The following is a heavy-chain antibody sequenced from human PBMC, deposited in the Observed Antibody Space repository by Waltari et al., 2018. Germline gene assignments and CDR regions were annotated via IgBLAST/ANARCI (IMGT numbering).Heavy chain of an antibody. CDR3: AKDLYCSAGSCYSGPDY. CDR1: GFTFSSYA. CDR2: IGGSGAGT. J-gene: IGHJ4*02. D-gene: IGHD2-15*01. Sequence: EMQLLESGGGLVQPGGSLRLSCAASGFTFSSYAMSWVRQAPGKGLGWVSAIGGSGAGTYYADSVKGRFTISRDNSKNTLYLQMNSLRAEDTAVYYCAKDLYCSAGSCYSGPDYWGQGILVTVSS. V-gene: IGHV3-23*01.